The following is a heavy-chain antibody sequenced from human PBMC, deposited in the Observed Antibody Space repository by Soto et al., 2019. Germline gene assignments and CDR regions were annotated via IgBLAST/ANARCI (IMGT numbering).Heavy chain of an antibody. CDR2: INHSGST. J-gene: IGHJ6*02. V-gene: IGHV4-34*01. CDR1: GGSFSGYY. CDR3: ARRGYDFWSGYKPGYYYGMDV. Sequence: PSETLSLTCAVYGGSFSGYYWSWIRQPPGKGLEWIGEINHSGSTNYNPSLKSRVTISVDTSKNQFSLKLSSVTAADTAVYYCARRGYDFWSGYKPGYYYGMDVWGQGTTVTVSS. D-gene: IGHD3-3*01.